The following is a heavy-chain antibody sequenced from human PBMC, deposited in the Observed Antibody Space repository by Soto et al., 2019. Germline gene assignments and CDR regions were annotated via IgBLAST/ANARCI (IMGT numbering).Heavy chain of an antibody. D-gene: IGHD6-13*01. CDR2: IYPGDSDT. V-gene: IGHV5-51*01. CDR3: ARTAAAGQYYYGMDV. Sequence: PGESLKISCKGSGYSFTSYWIGLVRQMPGKGLEWMGIIYPGDSDTRYSPSFQGQVTISADKSISTAYLQWSSLKASDTAMYYCARTAAAGQYYYGMDVWGQGTTVTVSS. J-gene: IGHJ6*02. CDR1: GYSFTSYW.